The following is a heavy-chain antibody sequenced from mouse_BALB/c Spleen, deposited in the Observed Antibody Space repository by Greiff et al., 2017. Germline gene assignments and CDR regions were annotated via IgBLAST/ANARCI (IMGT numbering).Heavy chain of an antibody. V-gene: IGHV1-82*01. D-gene: IGHD2-3*01. CDR1: GYAFSSSW. J-gene: IGHJ4*01. Sequence: QVQLQQSGPELVKPGASVKISCKASGYAFSSSWMNWVKQRPGQGLEWIGRIYPGDGDTNYNGKFKGKATLTADKSSSTAYMQLSSLTSVDSAVYFCARWIYDGSMDYWGQGTSVTVSS. CDR3: ARWIYDGSMDY. CDR2: IYPGDGDT.